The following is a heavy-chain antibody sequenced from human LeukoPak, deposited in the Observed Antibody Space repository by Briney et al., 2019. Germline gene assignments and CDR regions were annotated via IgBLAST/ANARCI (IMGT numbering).Heavy chain of an antibody. Sequence: SVKVSCKASGFTFTSSVVQWVRQARGQRLEWIGWIFVGSGNTNYAQKFQERVTITRDMSTSTAYMELSSLRFEDTAVYYCAADRAGSYLRFVYWGQGTPVTVSS. CDR2: IFVGSGNT. D-gene: IGHD3-10*01. CDR3: AADRAGSYLRFVY. CDR1: GFTFTSSV. J-gene: IGHJ4*02. V-gene: IGHV1-58*01.